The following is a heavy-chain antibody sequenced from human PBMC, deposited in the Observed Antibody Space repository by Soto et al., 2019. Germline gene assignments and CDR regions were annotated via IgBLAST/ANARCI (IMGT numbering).Heavy chain of an antibody. J-gene: IGHJ5*02. CDR2: ISYDGSNK. Sequence: GGSLSLSCADSGFTFISYAMHWVRQAPGKGLEWVAVISYDGSNKYYADSVKGRFTISRDNSKNTLYLQMNSLRAEDTAVYYCARSSNSYGYNWFDPWGQGTLVTVSS. D-gene: IGHD5-18*01. CDR1: GFTFISYA. V-gene: IGHV3-30-3*01. CDR3: ARSSNSYGYNWFDP.